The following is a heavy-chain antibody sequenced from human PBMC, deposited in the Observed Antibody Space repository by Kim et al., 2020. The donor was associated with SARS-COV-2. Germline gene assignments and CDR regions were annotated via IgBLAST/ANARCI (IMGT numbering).Heavy chain of an antibody. Sequence: ASVKVSCKASGYTFTSYGIHWVRQAPGQRLEGMGWISGANGNTRYSQKFQGRVTITRDTSASTAYMELSSLGSEDTAVHYCVRGGDYVGYWGQGTLVTVSS. CDR1: GYTFTSYG. D-gene: IGHD4-17*01. V-gene: IGHV1-3*01. CDR3: VRGGDYVGY. J-gene: IGHJ4*02. CDR2: ISGANGNT.